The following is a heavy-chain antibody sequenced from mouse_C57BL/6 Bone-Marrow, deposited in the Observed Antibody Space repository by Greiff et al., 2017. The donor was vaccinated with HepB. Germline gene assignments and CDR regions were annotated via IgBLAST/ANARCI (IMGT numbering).Heavy chain of an antibody. V-gene: IGHV1-81*01. CDR2: IYPRRGNT. J-gene: IGHJ1*03. CDR3: AREWVITTVVDHWYFDV. Sequence: VQLQQSGAELARPGASVKLSFKASGYTFTSYGISWVKQRTGQGLEWIGEIYPRRGNTYYNEKFKGKATLTADKSSSTAYMELRSLTSEDSAVYFCAREWVITTVVDHWYFDVWGTGTTVTVSS. CDR1: GYTFTSYG. D-gene: IGHD1-1*01.